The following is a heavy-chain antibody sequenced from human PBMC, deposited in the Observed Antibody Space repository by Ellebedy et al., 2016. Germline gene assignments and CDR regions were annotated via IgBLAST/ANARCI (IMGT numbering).Heavy chain of an antibody. CDR3: ASQQLSLMYYFDY. Sequence: GESLKISXAASGFTFSSYSMNWVRQAPGKGLEWVSSISSSSSYIYYADSVKGRFTISRDNAKNSLYLQMNSLRAEDTAVYYCASQQLSLMYYFDYWGQGTLVTVSS. CDR1: GFTFSSYS. J-gene: IGHJ4*02. V-gene: IGHV3-21*01. D-gene: IGHD6-13*01. CDR2: ISSSSSYI.